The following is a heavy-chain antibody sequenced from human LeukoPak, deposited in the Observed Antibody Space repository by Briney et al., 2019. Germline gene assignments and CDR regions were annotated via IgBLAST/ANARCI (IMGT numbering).Heavy chain of an antibody. V-gene: IGHV4-31*03. J-gene: IGHJ4*02. Sequence: SETLSLTCSVSGGSISSGDYYWSWIRQHPGKGLEWIGYIYYSGSTYYNPSLKSRVTISVDTSKNQFSLKLSSVTAAATAVYYCARELSGYGASDYWGQGPLVTVSS. CDR1: GGSISSGDYY. CDR3: ARELSGYGASDY. CDR2: IYYSGST. D-gene: IGHD3-22*01.